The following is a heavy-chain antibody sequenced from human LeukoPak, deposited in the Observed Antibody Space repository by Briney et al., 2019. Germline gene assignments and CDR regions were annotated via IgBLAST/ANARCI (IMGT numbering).Heavy chain of an antibody. D-gene: IGHD4-23*01. CDR2: IYYSGST. Sequence: GSLRLSCTVSGASISSYYWSWVRQPPGKGLEWIGYIYYSGSTNCNPSVKSRVAMSVDTSKKQFSLKLSSLTAADTAVYYCARGGTAVIAPYAFDIWAQVTMVTVSS. CDR1: GASISSYY. J-gene: IGHJ3*02. CDR3: ARGGTAVIAPYAFDI. V-gene: IGHV4-59*01.